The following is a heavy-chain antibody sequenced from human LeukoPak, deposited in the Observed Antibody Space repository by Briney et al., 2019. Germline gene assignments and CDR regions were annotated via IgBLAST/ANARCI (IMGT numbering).Heavy chain of an antibody. D-gene: IGHD2-2*02. CDR1: VGSISSGNW. Sequence: SGTLSLTCAVSVGSISSGNWWSWVRQSPGKGLEWIGEIHHNGTRNYNPSLESRVTISADTFKNHFSLILTSLTAADTAVYYCATAPILRGEGGEHYKYGMDVWGQGTTVIVSS. V-gene: IGHV4-4*02. CDR3: ATAPILRGEGGEHYKYGMDV. J-gene: IGHJ6*02. CDR2: IHHNGTR.